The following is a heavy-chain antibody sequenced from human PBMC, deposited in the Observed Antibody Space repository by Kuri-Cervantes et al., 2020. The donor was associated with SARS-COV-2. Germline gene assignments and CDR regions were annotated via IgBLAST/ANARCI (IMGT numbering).Heavy chain of an antibody. D-gene: IGHD6-6*01. J-gene: IGHJ3*02. V-gene: IGHV4-39*01. CDR1: GGSVSSGSYY. Sequence: GSLRLSCTVSGGSVSSGSYYWSWIRQPPGKGLEWIGYIYYSGSTYYNPSLKSRVTISVDTSKNQFSLKLSSVTAADTAVYYCATPARPGAFDAFDIWGQGTMVTVSS. CDR2: IYYSGST. CDR3: ATPARPGAFDAFDI.